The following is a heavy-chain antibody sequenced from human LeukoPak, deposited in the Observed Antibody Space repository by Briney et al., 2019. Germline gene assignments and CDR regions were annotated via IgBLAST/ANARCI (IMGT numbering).Heavy chain of an antibody. Sequence: SGGSLRLSCAASGFNFRDHWMDWVRQAPGKGLEWVAAIWYDGSKTSYTDSVKGRFTVSRDISKNTVYLQMNGLKVEDTAVYYCARDDCSTTPCYAYWGQGTLVTVSS. J-gene: IGHJ4*02. CDR3: ARDDCSTTPCYAY. D-gene: IGHD2-2*01. V-gene: IGHV3-33*08. CDR1: GFNFRDHW. CDR2: IWYDGSKT.